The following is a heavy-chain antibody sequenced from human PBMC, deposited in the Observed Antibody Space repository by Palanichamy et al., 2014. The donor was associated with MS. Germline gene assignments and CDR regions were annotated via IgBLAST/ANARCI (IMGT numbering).Heavy chain of an antibody. J-gene: IGHJ4*02. CDR1: GYTFTSYG. Sequence: QVQLVQSGAEVKKPGASVKVSCKASGYTFTSYGISWVRQAPGQGLEWMGWINAYNGNTNYAQKLQGRVTMTTDTSTTTAYMDLRSLRSDDTAVYYCARVSYYDFWSGYWRDTQAHYFDYWGQGTLVTVSS. CDR3: ARVSYYDFWSGYWRDTQAHYFDY. V-gene: IGHV1-18*04. CDR2: INAYNGNT. D-gene: IGHD3-3*01.